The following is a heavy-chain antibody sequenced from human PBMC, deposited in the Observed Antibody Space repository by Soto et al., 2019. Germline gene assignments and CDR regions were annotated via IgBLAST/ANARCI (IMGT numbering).Heavy chain of an antibody. V-gene: IGHV1-46*01. J-gene: IGHJ3*02. D-gene: IGHD1-26*01. CDR2: IDPSGGST. Sequence: QVQLVQSGAEVKKPGASVKVSCKASGYTFTASYMHWVRQAPGQGLEWMGIIDPSGGSTSYSQKFQGIVTMTRDTSTSTVYIELNSLRSEDTAVFYCARESGNYYRSDAFDTWGQVTMVTVSS. CDR1: GYTFTASY. CDR3: ARESGNYYRSDAFDT.